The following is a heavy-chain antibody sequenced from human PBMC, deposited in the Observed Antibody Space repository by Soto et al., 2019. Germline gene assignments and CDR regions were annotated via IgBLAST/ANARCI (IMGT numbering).Heavy chain of an antibody. J-gene: IGHJ6*02. CDR3: ASTLTVENYYYYYGMDV. CDR1: GFTFSSYS. CDR2: ISSSSSTI. D-gene: IGHD4-17*01. Sequence: GGSLRLSCAASGFTFSSYSMNWVRQAPGKGLEWVSYISSSSSTIYYADSVKGRFTISRDNSKNTLYLQMNSLRAEDTAVYYCASTLTVENYYYYYGMDVWGQGTTVTVSS. V-gene: IGHV3-48*01.